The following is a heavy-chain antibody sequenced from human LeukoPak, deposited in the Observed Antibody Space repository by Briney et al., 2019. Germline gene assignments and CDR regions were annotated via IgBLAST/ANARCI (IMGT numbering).Heavy chain of an antibody. V-gene: IGHV3-64*01. CDR3: ARGSSSSEYYYYYMDV. CDR1: GFTFSSYA. Sequence: GGSLRLSCAASGFTFSSYAMHWVRQAPGKGLEYVSAISSNGGSTYYANSVKGRFTISRDNSKNTLYLQMGSLRAEDMAVYYCARGSSSSEYYYYYMDVWGKGTTVTVPS. J-gene: IGHJ6*03. D-gene: IGHD6-6*01. CDR2: ISSNGGST.